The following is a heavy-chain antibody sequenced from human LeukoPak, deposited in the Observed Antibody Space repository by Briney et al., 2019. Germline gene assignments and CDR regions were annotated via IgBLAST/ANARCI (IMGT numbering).Heavy chain of an antibody. Sequence: GASVKVSCKASGYTFTGYYIHWVRQAAGQGLEWMGWINPNSGDTDCAQKFQGRVTMTRDTSITTAYMELSRLRSDDAAVYYCALYQSSYSDYAGAFDIWGQGTMVTVSS. J-gene: IGHJ3*02. V-gene: IGHV1-2*02. CDR2: INPNSGDT. D-gene: IGHD4-11*01. CDR3: ALYQSSYSDYAGAFDI. CDR1: GYTFTGYY.